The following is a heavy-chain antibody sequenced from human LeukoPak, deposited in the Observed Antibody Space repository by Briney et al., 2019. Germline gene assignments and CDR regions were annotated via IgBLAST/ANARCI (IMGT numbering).Heavy chain of an antibody. J-gene: IGHJ3*02. CDR1: GGTFSSYA. CDR3: ARAGAVAGTYDAFDI. V-gene: IGHV1-69*04. D-gene: IGHD6-19*01. Sequence: GSSVKVSCKASGGTFSSYAISWVRQAPGQGLEWMGRIIPILGIANYAQKFQGRVTITADKSTSTAYMELSSLRSEDTAVYYCARAGAVAGTYDAFDIWAKGQWSPSLQ. CDR2: IIPILGIA.